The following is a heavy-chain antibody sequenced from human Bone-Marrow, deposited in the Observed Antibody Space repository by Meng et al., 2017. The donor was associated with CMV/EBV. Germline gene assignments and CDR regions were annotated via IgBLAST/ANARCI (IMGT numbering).Heavy chain of an antibody. CDR3: ASRYCSSTSCQPYYYYYGMDV. CDR2: IIPILGIA. Sequence: SVKVACKASGGTFSSYAISWVRQAPGQGLEWMGGIIPILGIANYAQKFQGRVTITADKSTSTAYMELRSLRSEDTAVYYCASRYCSSTSCQPYYYYYGMDVWGQGTTVTVSS. CDR1: GGTFSSYA. D-gene: IGHD2-2*01. J-gene: IGHJ6*02. V-gene: IGHV1-69*10.